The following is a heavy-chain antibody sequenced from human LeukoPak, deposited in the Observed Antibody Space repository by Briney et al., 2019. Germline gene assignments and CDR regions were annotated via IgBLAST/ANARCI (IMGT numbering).Heavy chain of an antibody. CDR1: GFTFSSYS. V-gene: IGHV3-23*01. CDR2: ISGRGGST. D-gene: IGHD3-10*01. J-gene: IGHJ4*02. CDR3: AAAYGPLGYLGY. Sequence: PGGSLRLSCAASGFTFSSYSMNWVRQAPGKGLQWVSAISGRGGSTYYADSVKGRFTISRDNSKNTLYLQMNSLRAEDTAVYYCAAAYGPLGYLGYWGQGTLVTVSS.